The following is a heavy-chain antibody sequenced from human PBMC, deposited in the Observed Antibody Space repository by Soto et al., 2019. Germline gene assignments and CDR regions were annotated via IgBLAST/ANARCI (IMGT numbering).Heavy chain of an antibody. CDR2: ISDSGDTT. D-gene: IGHD6-13*01. J-gene: IGHJ4*02. V-gene: IGHV3-23*01. Sequence: EVQLLGSGGGLVQPGGSLRLSCAASGFTFTTYAMSWVRQAPGKGLEWVSGISDSGDTTYYADSVKGRFTISRDNSKNTLYLQMNRLRAEDTAVYYCARDPHDLYSSSWYGIDYWGQGTLVTVSS. CDR1: GFTFTTYA. CDR3: ARDPHDLYSSSWYGIDY.